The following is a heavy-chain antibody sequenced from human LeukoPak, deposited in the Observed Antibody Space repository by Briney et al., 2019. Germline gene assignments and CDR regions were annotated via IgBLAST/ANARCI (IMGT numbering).Heavy chain of an antibody. CDR2: ISSSGSTK. CDR3: ARNWGFFDY. D-gene: IGHD7-27*01. CDR1: GFTFSSSE. V-gene: IGHV3-48*03. Sequence: PGGSLRLSCASSGFTFSSSEMNWVRQAPGKGLEWVSYISSSGSTKYYADSLKGRFTISRDNAKNSLYLQMNSLRAEDTAVYYCARNWGFFDYWGQGTLLTVSS. J-gene: IGHJ4*02.